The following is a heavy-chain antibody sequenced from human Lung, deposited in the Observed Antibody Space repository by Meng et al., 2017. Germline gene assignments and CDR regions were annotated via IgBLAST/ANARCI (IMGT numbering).Heavy chain of an antibody. CDR2: INHSGST. CDR1: GGSFSDYY. J-gene: IGHJ4*02. V-gene: IGHV4-34*01. CDR3: ARGPTTMAHDFNY. D-gene: IGHD4-11*01. Sequence: QVHLQPWGAGRLKPSETLSLPCVVSGGSFSDYYWSWIRQPPGKGLEWIGEINHSGSTNYNPSLESRATISVDTSQNNLSLKLSSVTAADSAVYYCARGPTTMAHDFNYWGQGTLVTVSS.